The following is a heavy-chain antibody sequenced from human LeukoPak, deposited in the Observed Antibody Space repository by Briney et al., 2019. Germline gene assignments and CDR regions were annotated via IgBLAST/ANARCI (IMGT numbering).Heavy chain of an antibody. CDR3: ATETNGRHYDY. J-gene: IGHJ4*02. CDR2: IGPTGSDR. Sequence: VGSLRPSCTASGLTFSTSGFNWVRQAPGKGLEWVASIGPTGSDRYHADSIKGRFTISRDSANNFLYLQIMSVRAEDTAVYYCATETNGRHYDYWGQGTLLTVSS. V-gene: IGHV3-21*06. CDR1: GLTFSTSG. D-gene: IGHD1-14*01.